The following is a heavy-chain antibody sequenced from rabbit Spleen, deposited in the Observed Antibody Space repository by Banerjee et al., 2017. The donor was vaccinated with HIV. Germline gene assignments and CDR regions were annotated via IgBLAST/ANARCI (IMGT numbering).Heavy chain of an antibody. CDR1: GFDFNSYY. CDR3: ARGGGL. CDR2: IDPLFGSA. Sequence: QSLEESGGGLVKPEGSLKLSCKASGFDFNSYYMSWVRQAPGKGLEWIGYIDPLFGSAYYASWVNGRFSISRENTQNTVSLQLNSLTAADTATYFCARGGGLWGQGTLVTVS. J-gene: IGHJ4*01. V-gene: IGHV1S7*01.